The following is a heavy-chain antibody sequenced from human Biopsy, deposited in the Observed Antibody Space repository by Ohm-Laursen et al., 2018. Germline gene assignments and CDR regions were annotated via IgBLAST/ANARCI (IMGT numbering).Heavy chain of an antibody. CDR2: ISGYNGNT. CDR1: GYSFNNYG. V-gene: IGHV1-18*01. CDR3: ARVALPLYLDN. J-gene: IGHJ4*02. D-gene: IGHD2-21*01. Sequence: SVKVSCKASGYSFNNYGLNWVRQAPGQGLEWMGRISGYNGNTKYAQKFQGRVTMTTDTSTSAVYMEVRSLRSDDTAVYYCARVALPLYLDNWGQGTRVTVSS.